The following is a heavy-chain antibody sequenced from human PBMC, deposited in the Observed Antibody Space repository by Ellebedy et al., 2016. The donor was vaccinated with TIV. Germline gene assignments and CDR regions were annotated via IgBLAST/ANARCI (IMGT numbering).Heavy chain of an antibody. D-gene: IGHD2/OR15-2a*01. V-gene: IGHV3-53*01. CDR1: GFAVSSNY. CDR3: ARAGEYCDFPQKCYAMDV. J-gene: IGHJ6*02. CDR2: IYSDGNT. Sequence: GESLKISCAASGFAVSSNYMTWVRQAPGRVLEWVSLIYSDGNTNYADSVRGRFTISRDSSKNTLDLQMNSLRAEDTAVYYCARAGEYCDFPQKCYAMDVWGQGTTVTVS.